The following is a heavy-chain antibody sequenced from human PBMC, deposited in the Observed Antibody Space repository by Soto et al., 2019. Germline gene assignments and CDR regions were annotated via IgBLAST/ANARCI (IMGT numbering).Heavy chain of an antibody. V-gene: IGHV4-4*07. CDR2: IYISGTT. Sequence: SLRRSVADGSRIGHWGSLIRQSAGKGLEWIGHIYISGTTMYNPSLKSRVTMSVDPPKNQLSLKLTSVTAADTAVYYCARINGASPAFWGQGTLVTVSS. D-gene: IGHD2-8*01. J-gene: IGHJ4*02. CDR1: DGSRIGHW. CDR3: ARINGASPAF.